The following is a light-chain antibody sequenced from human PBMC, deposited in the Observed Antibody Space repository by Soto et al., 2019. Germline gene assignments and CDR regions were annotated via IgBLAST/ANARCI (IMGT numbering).Light chain of an antibody. CDR3: QQYGSSPRT. CDR2: GAS. J-gene: IGKJ1*01. V-gene: IGKV3-20*01. Sequence: EVVLTQSPGTLSLSPGERATLSCRASQSVSNSYLAWYQQKPGQAPRLLIYGASSRATDIPDRFSGSGSGTDFTLTISRLEPEDFAVYYCQQYGSSPRTFDQGTKVEIK. CDR1: QSVSNSY.